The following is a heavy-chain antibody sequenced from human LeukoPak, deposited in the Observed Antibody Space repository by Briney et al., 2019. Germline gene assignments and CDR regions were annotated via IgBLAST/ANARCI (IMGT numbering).Heavy chain of an antibody. CDR1: GFAFDDYA. V-gene: IGHV3-9*01. D-gene: IGHD3-16*01. J-gene: IGHJ5*02. CDR2: ITWNSGSK. Sequence: QPGGSLRLSCAASGFAFDDYAMHWVRQAPGKGLEWVSGITWNSGSKAYADSVKGRFTISRDNAKNSLYLQMNSLRPEDTALYYCAKGGAVGGDLYNWFDPWGQGTLVTVSS. CDR3: AKGGAVGGDLYNWFDP.